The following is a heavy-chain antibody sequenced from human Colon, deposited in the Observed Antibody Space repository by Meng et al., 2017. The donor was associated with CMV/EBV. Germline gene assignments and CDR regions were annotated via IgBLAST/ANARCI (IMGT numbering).Heavy chain of an antibody. D-gene: IGHD3-22*01. Sequence: GESLKISCAASGFTFSSYTMNWVRQAPGKGLEWVSSISSTSSYIYYADSVKSRFTISRDNAKNSVPLEMNSLRAEDTAIYYCAKDRMIVDPQGFDFWGQGTLVTVSS. J-gene: IGHJ4*02. CDR1: GFTFSSYT. CDR2: ISSTSSYI. CDR3: AKDRMIVDPQGFDF. V-gene: IGHV3-21*04.